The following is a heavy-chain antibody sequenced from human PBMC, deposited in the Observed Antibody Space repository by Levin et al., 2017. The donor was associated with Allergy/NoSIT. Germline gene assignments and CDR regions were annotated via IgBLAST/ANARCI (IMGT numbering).Heavy chain of an antibody. Sequence: GGSLRLSCAASGFTFDDYAMHWVRQAPGKGLEWVSGISWNSGSIGYADSVKGRFTISRDNAKNSLYLQMNSLRAEDTALYYCAKPLGVGMYSSAFDYWGQGTLVTVSS. CDR3: AKPLGVGMYSSAFDY. CDR1: GFTFDDYA. D-gene: IGHD6-19*01. V-gene: IGHV3-9*01. J-gene: IGHJ4*02. CDR2: ISWNSGSI.